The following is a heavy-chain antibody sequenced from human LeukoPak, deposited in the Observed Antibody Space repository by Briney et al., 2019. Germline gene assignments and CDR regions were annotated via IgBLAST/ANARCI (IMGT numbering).Heavy chain of an antibody. CDR3: ARDMYDNGWSSFDY. CDR2: ISFDGTNK. J-gene: IGHJ4*02. Sequence: GGSPRLSCAASGFTFSNYAMHWVRQAPGKGLEWVAVISFDGTNKYYANSVQGRFTISRDNSKNTLYLQMNSLRAEDTALYYCARDMYDNGWSSFDYWGQGTLVTVSS. D-gene: IGHD3-10*01. CDR1: GFTFSNYA. V-gene: IGHV3-30-3*01.